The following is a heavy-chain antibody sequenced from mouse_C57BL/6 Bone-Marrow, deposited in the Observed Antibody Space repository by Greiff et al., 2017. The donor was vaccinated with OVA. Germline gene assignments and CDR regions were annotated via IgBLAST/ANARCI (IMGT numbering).Heavy chain of an antibody. V-gene: IGHV1-26*01. J-gene: IGHJ3*01. CDR1: GYTFTDYY. CDR2: INPNNGGT. D-gene: IGHD1-1*01. Sequence: VQLQQSGPELVKPGASVKISCKASGYTFTDYYMNWVKQSHGKSLEWIGDINPNNGGTSYNQKFKGKATLTVDKSSSTAYMELRSLTSEDSAVYYCASYYYGSSQFAYWGQGTLVTVSA. CDR3: ASYYYGSSQFAY.